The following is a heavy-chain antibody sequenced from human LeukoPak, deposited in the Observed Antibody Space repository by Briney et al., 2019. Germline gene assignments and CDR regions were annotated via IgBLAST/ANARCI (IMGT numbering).Heavy chain of an antibody. Sequence: ASETLSLTCTVSGGSISSYYWSWIRQPPGKGLEWIGYIYYSGSTNYNPSLKSRVTISVDTSKNQFSLKLSSVTAADTAVYYCAREGTGIDPWGQGTLVTVSS. J-gene: IGHJ5*02. D-gene: IGHD1-14*01. CDR3: AREGTGIDP. CDR2: IYYSGST. CDR1: GGSISSYY. V-gene: IGHV4-59*01.